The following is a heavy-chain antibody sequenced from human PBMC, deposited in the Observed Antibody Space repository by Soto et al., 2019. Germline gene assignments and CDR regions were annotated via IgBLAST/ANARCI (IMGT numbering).Heavy chain of an antibody. CDR2: ISANIGNA. J-gene: IGHJ4*02. D-gene: IGHD2-2*01. CDR3: ARDLAAYCSSTSCYAVDY. CDR1: GGGNLRDYR. V-gene: IGHV1-18*04. Sequence: ASVKLSCKACGGGNLRDYRTTWVRRATGQGLEWMGWISANIGNANYAQKFQGRVTMTTDTSTSTAYMELRSLRSDDTAVYYCARDLAAYCSSTSCYAVDYWGQGTLVPSPQ.